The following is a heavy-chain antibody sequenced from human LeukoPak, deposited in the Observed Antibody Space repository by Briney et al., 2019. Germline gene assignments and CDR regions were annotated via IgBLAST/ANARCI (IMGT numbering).Heavy chain of an antibody. CDR2: LYHSDSA. Sequence: PSETLSLTCAVSGYSISNDYWVWIRQPPGRGLEWIGSLYHSDSAYYNTSLRSRVSMSVDTSKNQFSLTLRFVTAADTAVYYCARQHDSYYYYYIDVWGSGTTVTVSS. V-gene: IGHV4-38-2*01. CDR1: GYSISNDY. J-gene: IGHJ6*03. CDR3: ARQHDSYYYYYIDV.